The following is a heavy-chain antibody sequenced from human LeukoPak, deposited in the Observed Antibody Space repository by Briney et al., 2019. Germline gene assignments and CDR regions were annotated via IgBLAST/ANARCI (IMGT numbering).Heavy chain of an antibody. J-gene: IGHJ5*02. CDR1: GGSISSYY. CDR2: IYYSGST. V-gene: IGHV4-59*08. D-gene: IGHD3-10*01. CDR3: ARHYYGSGSYYRREYNWFDP. Sequence: PSETLSLTCTVSGGSISSYYWSWIRQPPGKGLEWIGYIYYSGSTNYNPSLKSRVTISVDTSKNQFSLKLSSVTAADTAVYYCARHYYGSGSYYRREYNWFDPWGQGTLVTVSS.